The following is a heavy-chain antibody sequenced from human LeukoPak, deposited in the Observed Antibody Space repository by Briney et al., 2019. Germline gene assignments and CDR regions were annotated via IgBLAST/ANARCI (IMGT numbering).Heavy chain of an antibody. V-gene: IGHV1-69*13. D-gene: IGHD2-15*01. CDR1: GYTFTSYD. CDR3: AVGEQLLLGDAFDT. Sequence: SVKVSCKASGYTFTSYDISWVRQAPGQGLEWMGGIIPIFGTANYAQKFQGRVTITADESTSTAYMELSSLRSEDTAVYYCAVGEQLLLGDAFDTWGQGTMVTVSS. CDR2: IIPIFGTA. J-gene: IGHJ3*02.